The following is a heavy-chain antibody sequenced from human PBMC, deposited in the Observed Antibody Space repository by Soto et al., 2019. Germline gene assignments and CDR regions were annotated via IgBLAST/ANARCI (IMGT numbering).Heavy chain of an antibody. D-gene: IGHD3-10*01. Sequence: ASVKVSCKASGFTFVMYAIHWVRQAPGQGLEWMAWINAGNGHTTYSQKFQGRVTIIRDTSARTVYMELRSLRFDDTATYYCARAGWFAEGYFDFWGQGTPVTVS. CDR3: ARAGWFAEGYFDF. CDR1: GFTFVMYA. J-gene: IGHJ4*02. V-gene: IGHV1-3*01. CDR2: INAGNGHT.